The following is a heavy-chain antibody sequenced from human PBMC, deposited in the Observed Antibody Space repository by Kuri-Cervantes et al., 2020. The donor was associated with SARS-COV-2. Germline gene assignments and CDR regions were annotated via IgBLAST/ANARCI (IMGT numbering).Heavy chain of an antibody. CDR2: IYYSGST. Sequence: ESLKISCTVSGGSISSYYWGWIRQPPGKGLEWIGSIYYSGSTYYNPSLKSRVTISVDTSKNQFSLKLSSVTAADTAVYYCARHLSSEIFDYWGQGTLVTVSS. J-gene: IGHJ4*02. CDR1: GGSISSYY. CDR3: ARHLSSEIFDY. V-gene: IGHV4-39*01. D-gene: IGHD2/OR15-2a*01.